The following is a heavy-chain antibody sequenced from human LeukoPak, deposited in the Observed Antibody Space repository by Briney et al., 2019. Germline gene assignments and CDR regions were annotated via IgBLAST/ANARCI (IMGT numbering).Heavy chain of an antibody. V-gene: IGHV3-30*14. CDR2: ISYDGSNK. D-gene: IGHD2-2*01. J-gene: IGHJ4*02. CDR3: ARERFGYCSSTSCYSV. Sequence: PGGSLRLSCAASGFAFSSYAMHWVRQAPGKGLEWVAVISYDGSNKYYADSVKGRFTISRDNSKNTLYLQMNSLRAEDTAVYYCARERFGYCSSTSCYSVWGQGTLVTVSS. CDR1: GFAFSSYA.